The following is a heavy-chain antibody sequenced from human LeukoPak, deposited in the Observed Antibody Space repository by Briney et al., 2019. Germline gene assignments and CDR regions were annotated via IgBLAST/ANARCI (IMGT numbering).Heavy chain of an antibody. CDR3: ARDIVVGTYFDY. D-gene: IGHD2-15*01. J-gene: IGHJ4*02. V-gene: IGHV1-46*03. CDR2: INPSGGST. Sequence: ASVKVSCKASGYTFTSYYMHWVRQAPAQGLEWMRIINPSGGSTSYAQKFQGRVTMTRDTSTSTVYMELSSLRSEDTAVYYCARDIVVGTYFDYWGQGTLVTVSS. CDR1: GYTFTSYY.